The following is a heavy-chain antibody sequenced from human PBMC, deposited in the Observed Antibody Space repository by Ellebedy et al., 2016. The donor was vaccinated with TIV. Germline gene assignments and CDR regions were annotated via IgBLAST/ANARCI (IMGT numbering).Heavy chain of an antibody. V-gene: IGHV1-18*04. J-gene: IGHJ5*02. D-gene: IGHD1-1*01. Sequence: ASVKVSCXASGYTFTSYGITWVRQAPGQGLEWMGWISAYNGDTNYARKLQGRVTMTTDTSTSTAYMELNSLKSDESAVYYCGRVPQHNAFDHWGQGTPVIVSS. CDR1: GYTFTSYG. CDR2: ISAYNGDT. CDR3: GRVPQHNAFDH.